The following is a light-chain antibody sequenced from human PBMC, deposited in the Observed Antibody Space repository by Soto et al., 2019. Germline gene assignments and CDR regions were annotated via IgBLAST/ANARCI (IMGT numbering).Light chain of an antibody. CDR1: QSVSSS. CDR3: LQYMDWPRT. J-gene: IGKJ1*01. CDR2: DTS. V-gene: IGKV3-15*01. Sequence: ETVMTQSPATLSVSPGERATLFCRASQSVSSSLAWYQQTPGQAPRLLIYDTSTRATGIPARFSGSGSGTEFTLTISSLQSEDFAVYYCLQYMDWPRTFGQGTTVESK.